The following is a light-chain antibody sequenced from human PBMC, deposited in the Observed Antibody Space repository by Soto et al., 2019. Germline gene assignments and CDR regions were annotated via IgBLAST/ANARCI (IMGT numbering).Light chain of an antibody. Sequence: EIVLTQSPGTLSLSPGERATLSCRASQSISNNYLAWYQQKPGRAPRLLIYGASSRATGIPDRFSGSGSGTDFTLTIIRLETEDFAVYYCQQYGSSPYTFGQGTKLEIK. CDR1: QSISNNY. V-gene: IGKV3-20*01. CDR3: QQYGSSPYT. CDR2: GAS. J-gene: IGKJ2*01.